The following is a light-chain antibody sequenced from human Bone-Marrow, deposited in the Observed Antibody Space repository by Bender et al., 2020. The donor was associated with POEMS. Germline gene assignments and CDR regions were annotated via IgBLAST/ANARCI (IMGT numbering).Light chain of an antibody. CDR1: NSDVGRYNL. J-gene: IGLJ1*01. CDR2: EVS. V-gene: IGLV2-14*02. Sequence: QSALTQPASVSGSPGQSITISCTGTNSDVGRYNLVSWYQHHPGRAPKLIIYEVSNRPSGVSHRFSGSKSGNTASLTISGLQAEDEADYYCSSYTSSSTYVFGTGTKVTVL. CDR3: SSYTSSSTYV.